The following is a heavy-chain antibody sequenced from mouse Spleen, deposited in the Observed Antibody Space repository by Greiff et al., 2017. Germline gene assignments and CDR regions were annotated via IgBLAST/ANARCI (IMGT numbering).Heavy chain of an antibody. Sequence: EVKRVESGGGLVKPGGSLKLSCAASGFTFSSYGMSWVRQTPEKRLEWVATISGGGSYTYYPDSVKGRFTISRDNAKNNLYLQMSSLRSEDTALYYCARHEGYGSSYRYFDYWGQGTTLTVSS. J-gene: IGHJ2*01. D-gene: IGHD1-1*01. CDR3: ARHEGYGSSYRYFDY. CDR2: ISGGGSYT. CDR1: GFTFSSYG. V-gene: IGHV5-9-2*01.